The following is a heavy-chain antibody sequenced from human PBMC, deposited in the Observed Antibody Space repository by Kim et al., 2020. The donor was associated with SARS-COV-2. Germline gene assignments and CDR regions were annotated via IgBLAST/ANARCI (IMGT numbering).Heavy chain of an antibody. Sequence: QKFQGRVTMTRDTSISTAYMELSRLRSDDTAVYYCARDHRVGVAAAGFDYWGQGTLVTVSS. V-gene: IGHV1-2*02. D-gene: IGHD6-13*01. J-gene: IGHJ4*02. CDR3: ARDHRVGVAAAGFDY.